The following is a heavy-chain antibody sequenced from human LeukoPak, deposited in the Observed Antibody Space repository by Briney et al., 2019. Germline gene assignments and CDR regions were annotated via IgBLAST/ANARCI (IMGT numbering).Heavy chain of an antibody. CDR2: IKQDGSEK. CDR3: AKVGYDILTGPRYRPWYFDL. V-gene: IGHV3-7*01. CDR1: GFTFSSYW. J-gene: IGHJ2*01. Sequence: GGSLRLSCAASGFTFSSYWMSWVRQAPGKGLEWVANIKQDGSEKYYVDSVKGRFTISRDNAKNSLYLQMNSLRAEDTAVYYCAKVGYDILTGPRYRPWYFDLWGRGTLVTVSS. D-gene: IGHD3-9*01.